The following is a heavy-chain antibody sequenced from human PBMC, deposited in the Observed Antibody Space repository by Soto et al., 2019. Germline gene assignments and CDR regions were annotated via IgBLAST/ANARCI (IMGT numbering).Heavy chain of an antibody. Sequence: PGESLKISCKGSGYSFTSYWISWVRQMPGKGLEWMGRIDPSDSYTNYSPSFQGHVTISADKSISTAYLQWSSLKASDTAMYYRARQSVALPHSSDYWGQGTLVTVSS. V-gene: IGHV5-10-1*01. J-gene: IGHJ4*02. CDR2: IDPSDSYT. CDR1: GYSFTSYW. CDR3: ARQSVALPHSSDY. D-gene: IGHD1-26*01.